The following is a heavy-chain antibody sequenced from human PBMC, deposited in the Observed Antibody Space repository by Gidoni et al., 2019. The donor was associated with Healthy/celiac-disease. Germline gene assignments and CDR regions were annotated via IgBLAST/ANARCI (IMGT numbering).Heavy chain of an antibody. V-gene: IGHV4-31*03. Sequence: QVQLQESGPGLVKPSPTLSLTCTVSGCSISSGGYYWSWIRQHPGKGLEWIGYIYYSGSTYYNPSLKSRVTISVDTSKNQFSLKLSSVTAADTAVYYCARGPVMRNRGAFDIWGQGTMVTVSS. J-gene: IGHJ3*02. CDR2: IYYSGST. CDR1: GCSISSGGYY. D-gene: IGHD1-26*01. CDR3: ARGPVMRNRGAFDI.